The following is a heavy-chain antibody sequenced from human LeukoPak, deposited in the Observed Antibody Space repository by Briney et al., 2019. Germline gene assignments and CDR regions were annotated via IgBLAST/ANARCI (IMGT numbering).Heavy chain of an antibody. D-gene: IGHD2-2*01. J-gene: IGHJ6*02. Sequence: SETLSLTCAVYGGSFSGYYWSWIRQPPGKGLEGIGEINHSGSTNYNPSLKSRVTISVDTSKNQFSLKLSSVTAADTAVYYCARTRSSKVTRYYYYYGMDVWGQGTTVTVSS. V-gene: IGHV4-34*01. CDR3: ARTRSSKVTRYYYYYGMDV. CDR1: GGSFSGYY. CDR2: INHSGST.